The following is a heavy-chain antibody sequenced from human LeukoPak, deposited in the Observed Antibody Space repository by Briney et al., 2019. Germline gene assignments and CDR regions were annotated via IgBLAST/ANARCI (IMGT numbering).Heavy chain of an antibody. Sequence: GGSLRLSCAASGFTFCSYAMYWVRQAPGKGLECVSTISSNGGSTSYANSVKGRFTISRDNSKNTLYLQMGSLRADDMAVYYCATSSLDYWGQGTLVTVSS. CDR1: GFTFCSYA. CDR2: ISSNGGST. J-gene: IGHJ4*02. V-gene: IGHV3-64*01. D-gene: IGHD6-6*01. CDR3: ATSSLDY.